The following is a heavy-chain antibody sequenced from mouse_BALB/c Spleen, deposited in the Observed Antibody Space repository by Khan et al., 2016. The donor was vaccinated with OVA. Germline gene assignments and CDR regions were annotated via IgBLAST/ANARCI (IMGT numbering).Heavy chain of an antibody. CDR2: INPSNGYT. D-gene: IGHD2-14*01. Sequence: QVQLQQSGAELARPGASVKMSCKASGYTFTSYTIHWIKKRPGQGLEWIGHINPSNGYTNYNQKFKDKATLTTDKSSTTAYLQLSSLTSDDSAVYNCVRDGAYHRNDGWFAYWGQGTLVTVSA. CDR1: GYTFTSYT. V-gene: IGHV1-4*01. J-gene: IGHJ3*01. CDR3: VRDGAYHRNDGWFAY.